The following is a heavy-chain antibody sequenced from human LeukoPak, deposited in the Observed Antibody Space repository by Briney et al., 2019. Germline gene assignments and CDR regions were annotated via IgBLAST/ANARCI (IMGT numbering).Heavy chain of an antibody. CDR3: ARVCWGMVRGVIGFDYYYYYMDV. D-gene: IGHD3-10*01. V-gene: IGHV1-8*02. J-gene: IGHJ6*03. Sequence: GASVKVSCKASGGTFSSYAISWVRQAPGQGLEWMGWMNPNSGNTGYAQKFQGRVTMTRNTSISTAYMELSSLRSEDTAVYYCARVCWGMVRGVIGFDYYYYYMDVWGKGTTVTISS. CDR1: GGTFSSYA. CDR2: MNPNSGNT.